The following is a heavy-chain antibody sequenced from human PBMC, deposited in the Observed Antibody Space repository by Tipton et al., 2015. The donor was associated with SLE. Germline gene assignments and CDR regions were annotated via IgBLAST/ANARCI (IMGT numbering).Heavy chain of an antibody. V-gene: IGHV4-39*01. CDR2: IYYSGNT. CDR3: ARRAVRGVITLNYFDS. Sequence: TLSLTCTVSGDSISSHYWSWIRPPPGKGLEWIGSIYYSGNTNYNPSLKSRVTISIDTSKNQFSLKLRSVTAADTAVYYCARRAVRGVITLNYFDSWGQGTLVTVSS. J-gene: IGHJ4*02. CDR1: GDSISSHY. D-gene: IGHD3-10*01.